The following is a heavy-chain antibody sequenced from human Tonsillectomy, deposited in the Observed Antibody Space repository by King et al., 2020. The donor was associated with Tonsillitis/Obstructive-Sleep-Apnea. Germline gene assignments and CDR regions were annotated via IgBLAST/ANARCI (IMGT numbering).Heavy chain of an antibody. CDR1: GFTFSSYE. D-gene: IGHD3-22*01. V-gene: IGHV3-48*03. Sequence: QLVQSGGGLVQPGGSLRLSCAASGFTFSSYEMNWVRQAPGRGRGGVSYISIIVRTIYYADSVKGRFTISRDNAKNSLYLQMNSLRAEDTAVYCCARVNYYDSSAPGDYWGQGTLVTVSS. CDR3: ARVNYYDSSAPGDY. CDR2: ISIIVRTI. J-gene: IGHJ4*02.